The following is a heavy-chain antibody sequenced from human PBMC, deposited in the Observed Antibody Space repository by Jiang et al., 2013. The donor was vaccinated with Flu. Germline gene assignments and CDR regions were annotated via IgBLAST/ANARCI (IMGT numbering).Heavy chain of an antibody. CDR1: GGTFSSFD. D-gene: IGHD2-2*01. Sequence: QLVESGAEVKKPGSSVKVSCKASGGTFSSFDISWVRQAPGQGLEWMGGIIPMFGTANSAQKFQGRVTISADVSTSAVYMELSSLRPEDTAAYYCARSIPQDIVLEPASTHITYNAMDVWGQGTTVTVSS. CDR3: ARSIPQDIVLEPASTHITYNAMDV. J-gene: IGHJ6*02. V-gene: IGHV1-69*01. CDR2: IIPMFGTA.